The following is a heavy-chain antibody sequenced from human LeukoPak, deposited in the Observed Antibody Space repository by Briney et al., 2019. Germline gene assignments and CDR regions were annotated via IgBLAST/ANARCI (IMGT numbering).Heavy chain of an antibody. Sequence: PGGSLRLSCAVSGFTFRDYWMTWVRQAPGKGLEWVANINQDGSETLYADSVKGRFTISRDNAKNSLYLQMSSLRAEDTAVYYCARVSYYYGSGSYRPTAVYYFDYWGQGTLVTVSS. CDR1: GFTFRDYW. CDR2: INQDGSET. J-gene: IGHJ4*02. V-gene: IGHV3-7*04. CDR3: ARVSYYYGSGSYRPTAVYYFDY. D-gene: IGHD3-10*01.